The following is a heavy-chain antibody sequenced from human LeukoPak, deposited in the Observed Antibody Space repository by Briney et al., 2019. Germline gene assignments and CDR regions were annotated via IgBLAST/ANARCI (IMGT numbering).Heavy chain of an antibody. D-gene: IGHD2-2*01. CDR1: GFTFSNYV. CDR3: AKDREVSAARVYDY. V-gene: IGHV3-23*01. CDR2: ISGSGGTT. J-gene: IGHJ4*02. Sequence: GGSLRLSCAASGFTFSNYVLIWVRQAPGRGLEWVSAISGSGGTTSYADSVKGRFTISRDNSRNTLYLQMSSLRAEDAAVYYCAKDREVSAARVYDYWGQGTLVTVSS.